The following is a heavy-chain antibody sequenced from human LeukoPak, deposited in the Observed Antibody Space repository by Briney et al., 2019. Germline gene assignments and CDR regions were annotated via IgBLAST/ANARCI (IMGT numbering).Heavy chain of an antibody. CDR1: GGSISSYH. D-gene: IGHD5-24*01. CDR3: ARDRTSRDGYNFDI. Sequence: NSSETLSLTCSVSGGSISSYHWSWIRQPPGKGLEWIGYVYYSGSTNYNPSLKSRVTISVDTPKNQFSLKLSSVTAADTAVYYCARDRTSRDGYNFDIWGQGTMVTVSS. J-gene: IGHJ3*02. V-gene: IGHV4-59*01. CDR2: VYYSGST.